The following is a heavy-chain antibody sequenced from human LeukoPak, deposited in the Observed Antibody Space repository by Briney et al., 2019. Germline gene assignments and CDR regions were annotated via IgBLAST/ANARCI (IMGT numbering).Heavy chain of an antibody. CDR1: GFTFSSYW. J-gene: IGHJ4*02. V-gene: IGHV3-7*01. CDR2: IKQDGSEK. Sequence: GGSLRLSCAASGFTFSSYWVSWVRQAPGKGLEWVANIKQDGSEKYYVDSVKGRFTISRDNAKNSLYLQMNSLRAEDTALYYCASGRQLGYWGQGTLVTVSS. CDR3: ASGRQLGY. D-gene: IGHD3-16*01.